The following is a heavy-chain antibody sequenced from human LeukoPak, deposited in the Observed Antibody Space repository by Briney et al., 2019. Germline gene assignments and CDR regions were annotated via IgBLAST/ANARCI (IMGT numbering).Heavy chain of an antibody. CDR2: IYSGGST. J-gene: IGHJ6*03. CDR3: ARSAGGVTISGIIPQFDYYYSYYMDV. Sequence: PGGSLRLSCAASGFTVSSNYMSWVRHAPGKGLEWVSVIYSGGSTYYADSVKGRFTISRDNSKNTLYLQMNSLRAEDTAVYYCARSAGGVTISGIIPQFDYYYSYYMDVWGKGTTVTVS. D-gene: IGHD3-3*01. V-gene: IGHV3-66*01. CDR1: GFTVSSNY.